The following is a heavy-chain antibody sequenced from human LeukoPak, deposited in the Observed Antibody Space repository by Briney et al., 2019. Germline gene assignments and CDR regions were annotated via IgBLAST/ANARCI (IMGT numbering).Heavy chain of an antibody. Sequence: NPSETLSLTCTVSGGSITSSTYYWSWIRQPAGKGLEWIGRIYTSGSTNYNPSLKSRVTMSVDTSKNQFSLKLSSVTAADTAVYYCARAEYSSSPYYYGMDVWGQGTTVTVSS. CDR2: IYTSGST. D-gene: IGHD6-6*01. J-gene: IGHJ6*02. CDR3: ARAEYSSSPYYYGMDV. V-gene: IGHV4-61*02. CDR1: GGSITSSTYY.